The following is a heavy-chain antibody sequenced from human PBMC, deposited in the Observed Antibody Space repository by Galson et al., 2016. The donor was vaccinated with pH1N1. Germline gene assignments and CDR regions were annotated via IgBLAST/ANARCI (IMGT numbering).Heavy chain of an antibody. V-gene: IGHV1-69*06. CDR1: GGTFSSFG. CDR3: ARSPGYMVTALDN. Sequence: SVKVSCKASGGTFSSFGISWVRQAPGRGLEWMGGIIGMFAKTNYAQKFQGRGTITADKLTSTAYMDLSSLTSEDTAVYYCARSPGYMVTALDNWGHGTLVTVSS. CDR2: IIGMFAKT. D-gene: IGHD2-21*02. J-gene: IGHJ4*01.